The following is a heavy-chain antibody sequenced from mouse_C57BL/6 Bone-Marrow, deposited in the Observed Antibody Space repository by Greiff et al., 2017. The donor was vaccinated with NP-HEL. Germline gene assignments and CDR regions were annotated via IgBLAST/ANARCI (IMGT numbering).Heavy chain of an antibody. CDR3: VRDYDYDEGTWFAY. J-gene: IGHJ3*01. CDR2: IRSKSSNYAT. Sequence: EVQVVESGGGLVQPKGSLKLSCAASGFTFNTYAMHWVRQAPGKGLEWVARIRSKSSNYATYYADSVKDRFTISRDDSQSMLYLQMNNLKTEDTAMYYCVRDYDYDEGTWFAYWGQGTLVTVSA. D-gene: IGHD2-4*01. CDR1: GFTFNTYA. V-gene: IGHV10-3*01.